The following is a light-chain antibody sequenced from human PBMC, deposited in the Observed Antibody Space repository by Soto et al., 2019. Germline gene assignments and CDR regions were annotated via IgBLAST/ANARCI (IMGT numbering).Light chain of an antibody. CDR3: HQYNSWYT. V-gene: IGKV3-11*01. J-gene: IGKJ2*01. Sequence: EIVLTQSPATLSLSPGERATLSCRASQSISTYLAWYQQKPGQPPRLLIYDASHRATGIPARFGGSGSGTDFTLTISNLEPEDFAVYYCHQYNSWYTFGQGTKVDIK. CDR1: QSISTY. CDR2: DAS.